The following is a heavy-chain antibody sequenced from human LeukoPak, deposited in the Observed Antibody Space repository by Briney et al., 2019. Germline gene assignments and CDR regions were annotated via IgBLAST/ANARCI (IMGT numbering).Heavy chain of an antibody. D-gene: IGHD3-10*01. CDR3: ARVTLSSLPYFDY. Sequence: GGSLRLSCAASGFTFSSYAMHWVRQAPGKGLEWVAVISYDGSNKYYADSVKGRFTISRDNSKNTLYLQMNSLRAEDTAVYYCARVTLSSLPYFDYWGQGTLVTVSS. CDR2: ISYDGSNK. V-gene: IGHV3-30-3*01. CDR1: GFTFSSYA. J-gene: IGHJ4*02.